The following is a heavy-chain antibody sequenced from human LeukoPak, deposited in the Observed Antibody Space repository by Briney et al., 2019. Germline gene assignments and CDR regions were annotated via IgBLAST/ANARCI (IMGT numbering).Heavy chain of an antibody. CDR2: VSYSGRT. CDR3: ARPGLRDGYNGDYRFFDL. D-gene: IGHD5-24*01. Sequence: SETLSLTCTVSGGSITNYYWNWVRQSPGKDLEWIGYVSYSGRTHYTSSLKSRVAISLDMSKNQFSLNLTSVTAADTAVYYCARPGLRDGYNGDYRFFDLWGRGTLVTVSS. V-gene: IGHV4-59*01. CDR1: GGSITNYY. J-gene: IGHJ2*01.